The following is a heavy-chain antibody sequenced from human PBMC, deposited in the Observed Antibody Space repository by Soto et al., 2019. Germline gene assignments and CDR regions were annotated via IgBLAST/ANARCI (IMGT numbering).Heavy chain of an antibody. Sequence: ETLSLTCIVSGGSISEKYWSWIRQPAGKGLEWIGRIYTSGSTNYNPSLKSRVTMSVNTSKNQFSLKLSSVTAADTAVYYCATQSSGYGAGAFDIWGQGTMVTVSS. CDR1: GGSISEKY. CDR3: ATQSSGYGAGAFDI. V-gene: IGHV4-4*07. J-gene: IGHJ3*02. CDR2: IYTSGST. D-gene: IGHD5-12*01.